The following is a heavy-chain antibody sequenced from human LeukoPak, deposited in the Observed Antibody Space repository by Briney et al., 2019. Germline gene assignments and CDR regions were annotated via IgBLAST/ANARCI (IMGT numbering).Heavy chain of an antibody. CDR3: AREHYGSGSYRVDY. CDR1: GYSISSGFY. V-gene: IGHV4-38-2*02. D-gene: IGHD3-10*01. J-gene: IGHJ4*02. CDR2: IHFSGST. Sequence: SETLSLTCTVSGYSISSGFYWGWIRQPPGMGLEWIGNIHFSGSTHYNPSLKSRVTISVDTSKNQFSLKMGSVTAADTAVYYCAREHYGSGSYRVDYWGQGTLVTVSS.